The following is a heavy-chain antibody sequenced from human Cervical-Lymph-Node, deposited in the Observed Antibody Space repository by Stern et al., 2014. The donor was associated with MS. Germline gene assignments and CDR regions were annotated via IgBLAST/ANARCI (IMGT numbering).Heavy chain of an antibody. CDR1: GFTFSNFW. J-gene: IGHJ4*02. CDR3: ARGDEPSGDY. V-gene: IGHV3-7*01. Sequence: EVQLVESGGGVVQPGGSLRLSCAASGFTFSNFWMSWVRQAPGKGLQWVANINQYGSEKYSVDSEKGRFTISRDNAKNSLYLQMNSLRADDTAVYYCARGDEPSGDYWGQGTLVTVSS. D-gene: IGHD2-21*01. CDR2: INQYGSEK.